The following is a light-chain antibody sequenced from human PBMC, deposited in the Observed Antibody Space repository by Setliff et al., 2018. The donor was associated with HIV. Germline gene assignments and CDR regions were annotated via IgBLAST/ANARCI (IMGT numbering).Light chain of an antibody. J-gene: IGLJ2*01. V-gene: IGLV2-14*01. CDR2: EVN. CDR3: SPYTSSSTYVV. CDR1: SSDVGGYNY. Sequence: QSALAQPASVSGSPGQSITISCTGTSSDVGGYNYVSWYQQHPGKAPKLIIYEVNNRPSGVSNRFSGSKSGNTASLTISRLQAEDEADYYCSPYTSSSTYVVFGGGTKVTVL.